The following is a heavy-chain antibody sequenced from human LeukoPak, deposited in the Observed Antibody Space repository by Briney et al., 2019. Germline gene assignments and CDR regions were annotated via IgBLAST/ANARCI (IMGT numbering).Heavy chain of an antibody. CDR1: GGSISSYY. V-gene: IGHV4-4*07. D-gene: IGHD1-26*01. CDR3: ARENSGSYREFDY. J-gene: IGHJ4*02. Sequence: SETLSLTCTVSGGSISSYYWSWIRQPAGKGLEWIGRIYTSGSTNYNASLKSRVSMSVDTSKNQFSLKLSSVTAADTAVFYCARENSGSYREFDYWGKGTLVSVSS. CDR2: IYTSGST.